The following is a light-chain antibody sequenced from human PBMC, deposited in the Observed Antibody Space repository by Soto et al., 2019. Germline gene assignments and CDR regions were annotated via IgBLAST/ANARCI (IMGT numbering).Light chain of an antibody. Sequence: EIVMTQSPDTLSVSPGERATLSCRASQTLNINLAWYQQKPGQAPRLLIYGASTRATGFPARFSGSGSGTVFTLTITNLQPEDSADYYCQQYSDGLTFGQGTKVEIK. CDR3: QQYSDGLT. CDR2: GAS. J-gene: IGKJ1*01. V-gene: IGKV3-15*01. CDR1: QTLNIN.